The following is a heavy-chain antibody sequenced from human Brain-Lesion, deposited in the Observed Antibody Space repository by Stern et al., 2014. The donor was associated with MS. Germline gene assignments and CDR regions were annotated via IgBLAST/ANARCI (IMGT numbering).Heavy chain of an antibody. J-gene: IGHJ6*02. D-gene: IGHD2-2*01. CDR1: GGSISSGGYY. Sequence: VQLEESGPGLVKPSQTLSLSCTVSGGSISSGGYYWSWIRQPAGKGLEWTGRIFNSGSTSYNPSLKSRFPISIDTSKNQFSLRLNPMTAADTAVYYCARGRVVPGFQYYATDVWGQGTTVIVSS. CDR3: ARGRVVPGFQYYATDV. V-gene: IGHV4-61*02. CDR2: IFNSGST.